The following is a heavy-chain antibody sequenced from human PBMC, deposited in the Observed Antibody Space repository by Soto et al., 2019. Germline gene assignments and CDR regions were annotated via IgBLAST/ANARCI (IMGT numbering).Heavy chain of an antibody. CDR3: ARDQVLRFLEFSPPPNYYYYYGMDV. Sequence: ASVKVSCKASGGTFSSYAISWVRQAPGQGLEWMGGIIPIFGTANYAQKFQGRVTITADESTSTAYMELSSLRSEDTAVYYCARDQVLRFLEFSPPPNYYYYYGMDVWGQGTTVTVSS. CDR2: IIPIFGTA. CDR1: GGTFSSYA. D-gene: IGHD3-3*01. V-gene: IGHV1-69*13. J-gene: IGHJ6*02.